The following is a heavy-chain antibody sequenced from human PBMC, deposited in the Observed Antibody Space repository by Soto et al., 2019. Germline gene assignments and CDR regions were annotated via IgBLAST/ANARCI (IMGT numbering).Heavy chain of an antibody. CDR2: IHNSGST. CDR1: GASVTSGGYY. Sequence: SETLSLTCTVSGASVTSGGYYWRWIRQHPGKGLELIGYIHNSGSTSYNPSLKSRVTISLDTSQNQFSLKLTSVTAADTAVYYCATAASSGYYARAWGKGTLVT. CDR3: ATAASSGYYARA. D-gene: IGHD3-22*01. V-gene: IGHV4-31*03. J-gene: IGHJ4*02.